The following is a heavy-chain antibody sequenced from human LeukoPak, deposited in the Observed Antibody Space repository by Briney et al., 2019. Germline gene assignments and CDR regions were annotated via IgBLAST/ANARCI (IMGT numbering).Heavy chain of an antibody. CDR2: ISSSSSYI. CDR3: ARDLRGFDY. Sequence: PGGSLRLSCAASGFTFSSYSMNWVRQAPGKGLEWVSSISSSSSYIYYADPVKGRFTISRDNAKNSLYLQMNSVRAEDTAVYYCARDLRGFDYWGQGTLVTVSS. V-gene: IGHV3-21*01. CDR1: GFTFSSYS. J-gene: IGHJ4*02.